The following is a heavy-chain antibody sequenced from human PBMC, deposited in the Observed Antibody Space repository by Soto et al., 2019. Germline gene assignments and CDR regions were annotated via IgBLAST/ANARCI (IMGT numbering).Heavy chain of an antibody. CDR2: VSVGGGTT. CDR3: AKGLYYYDSSGYRLFDY. D-gene: IGHD3-22*01. J-gene: IGHJ4*02. V-gene: IGHV3-23*01. Sequence: PGGSLRLSCAASGFMFNNYAMSWVRQAPGQGLEWVSTVSVGGGTTYYADSLKGRFTISRDNSKKTVYLQMNRLRADDTAIYYCAKGLYYYDSSGYRLFDYWGQGTLVTVSS. CDR1: GFMFNNYA.